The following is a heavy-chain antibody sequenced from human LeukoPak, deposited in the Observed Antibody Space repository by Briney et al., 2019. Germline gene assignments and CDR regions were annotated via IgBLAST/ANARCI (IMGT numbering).Heavy chain of an antibody. V-gene: IGHV1-18*01. CDR3: ARDKDYYGSGSYYISRWFDP. CDR2: ISAYNGNT. CDR1: GYTFTSYG. D-gene: IGHD3-10*01. Sequence: ASVKVSCKASGYTFTSYGISWVRQAPGQGLEWMGWISAYNGNTNYAQKLQGRVTMTTDTSTSTAYMELRSLRSDDTAVYYCARDKDYYGSGSYYISRWFDPWGQGTLVTVSS. J-gene: IGHJ5*02.